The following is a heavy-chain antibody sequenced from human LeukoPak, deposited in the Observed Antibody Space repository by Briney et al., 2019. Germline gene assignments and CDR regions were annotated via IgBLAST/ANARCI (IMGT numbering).Heavy chain of an antibody. CDR3: AKDSCGADCSRGDAFDI. Sequence: PGGSLRLSCAASGFTFSRDAMHWVRQAPGKGLEWVAFIRYDGSNKYYADSVKGRFTISRDNSKNTLYLQMNSLRAEDTAVYYCAKDSCGADCSRGDAFDIWGQGTMVTVSS. CDR1: GFTFSRDA. V-gene: IGHV3-30*02. CDR2: IRYDGSNK. J-gene: IGHJ3*02. D-gene: IGHD2-21*01.